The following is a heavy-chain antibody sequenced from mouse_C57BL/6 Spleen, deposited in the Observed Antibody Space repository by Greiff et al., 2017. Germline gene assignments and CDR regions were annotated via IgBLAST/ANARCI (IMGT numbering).Heavy chain of an antibody. CDR2: IDPSDSYT. CDR3: ARSIGPEDYAMDY. J-gene: IGHJ4*01. CDR1: GYTFTSYW. Sequence: VQLQQPGAELVMPGASVKLSCKASGYTFTSYWMHWVKQRPGQGLEWIGEIDPSDSYTNYNQKFKGKSTLTVDKSSSTAYMQLSSLTSEDSAVYYCARSIGPEDYAMDYWGQGTSVTVSS. V-gene: IGHV1-69*01.